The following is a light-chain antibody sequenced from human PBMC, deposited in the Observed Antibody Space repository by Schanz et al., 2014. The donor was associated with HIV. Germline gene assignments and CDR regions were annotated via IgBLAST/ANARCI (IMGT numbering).Light chain of an antibody. Sequence: QSVLPQPPSVSGAPGQRVTISCTGSRSNIGAGSDVHWYKQLPGAAPKLLIYGDNSRPSGVPDRFSGSKSGTSASLAITGLQAEDEADYYCQSYDTSLRGGVFGGGTKLTVL. J-gene: IGLJ3*02. V-gene: IGLV1-40*01. CDR1: RSNIGAGSD. CDR3: QSYDTSLRGGV. CDR2: GDN.